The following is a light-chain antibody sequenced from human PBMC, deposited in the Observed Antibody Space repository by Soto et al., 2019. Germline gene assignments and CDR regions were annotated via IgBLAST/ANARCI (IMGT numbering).Light chain of an antibody. CDR3: QSYDSTLSGSV. V-gene: IGLV1-40*01. J-gene: IGLJ2*01. CDR2: DNT. Sequence: QSVLTQPPSVSGAPGQRVTISCTGISSNIGAGYDVHWYQQFPGTTPKLLIYDNTNRPSGVPDRFSGSKSGTSASLAITGLQAEDEADYYCQSYDSTLSGSVFGGGTKLTVL. CDR1: SSNIGAGYD.